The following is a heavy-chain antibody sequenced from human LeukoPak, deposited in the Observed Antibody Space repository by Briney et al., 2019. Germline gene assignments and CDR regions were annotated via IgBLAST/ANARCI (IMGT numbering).Heavy chain of an antibody. D-gene: IGHD4-17*01. CDR3: ARDSGTTGEY. J-gene: IGHJ4*02. Sequence: PGGSLRLSCAASGFTVSSNYMSWVGQAPGKGLEWVSVIYSGGSTYYADSVKGRFTISRDNPKDTLYLQMNTLRAEDSAVYYCARDSGTTGEYWGQGTLVTVSS. CDR2: IYSGGST. V-gene: IGHV3-66*02. CDR1: GFTVSSNY.